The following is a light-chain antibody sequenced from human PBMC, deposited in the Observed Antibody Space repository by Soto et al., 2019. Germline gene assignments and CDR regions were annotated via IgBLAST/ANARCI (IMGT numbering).Light chain of an antibody. CDR3: QQYGSSPPIT. CDR1: QSVSSSY. V-gene: IGKV3-20*01. J-gene: IGKJ5*01. CDR2: GAS. Sequence: EIVLTQYPGTLSLSPGERATLSCRASQSVSSSYLAWYQQKPGQAPRLLIYGASSRATGIPDRFSGSGSGTDFTLTISRLEPEDFAVYYCQQYGSSPPITFGRGTLLEIK.